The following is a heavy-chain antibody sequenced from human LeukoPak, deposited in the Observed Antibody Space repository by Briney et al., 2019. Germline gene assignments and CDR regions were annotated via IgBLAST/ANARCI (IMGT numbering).Heavy chain of an antibody. CDR3: AKDRNVQRWLSGPGNDAFDV. D-gene: IGHD3-10*01. J-gene: IGHJ3*01. V-gene: IGHV3-23*01. CDR1: GFMFSSYS. CDR2: IRSSGVGT. Sequence: GGSLRLSCAASGFMFSSYSMSWVRQAPGKGLGWVSGIRSSGVGTYYADSVKGRFTISRDNSKNTLSLQMNNLRAEDTAVYYCAKDRNVQRWLSGPGNDAFDVWGQGTVVTVSS.